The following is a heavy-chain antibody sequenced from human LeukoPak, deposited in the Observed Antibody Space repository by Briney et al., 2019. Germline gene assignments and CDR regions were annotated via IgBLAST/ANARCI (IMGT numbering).Heavy chain of an antibody. D-gene: IGHD6-13*01. Sequence: SETLSLTCAVYGGSFSGYYWSWIRQPPGKGLEWIGYIYYSGSTNYNPSLKSRVTISVDTSKNQFSLKLSSVTAADTAVYYCARGRGSSWYYYYYMDVWGKGTTVTVSS. V-gene: IGHV4-59*12. CDR2: IYYSGST. CDR3: ARGRGSSWYYYYYMDV. CDR1: GGSFSGYY. J-gene: IGHJ6*03.